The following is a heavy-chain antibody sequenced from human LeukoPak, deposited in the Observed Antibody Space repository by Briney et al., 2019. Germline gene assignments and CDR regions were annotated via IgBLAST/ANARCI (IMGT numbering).Heavy chain of an antibody. CDR2: ISYGGHT. Sequence: SGTLSLTCAVSGASFSSSGYYWIWIRQPPGKGLEWIGSISYGGHTYYSPSLRSRVTISVDTSNNRFSLQLSSVTAADTAVYCCARQIALAGEWAFDIWGQGTMVTVSS. J-gene: IGHJ3*02. D-gene: IGHD6-19*01. CDR3: ARQIALAGEWAFDI. CDR1: GASFSSSGYY. V-gene: IGHV4-39*01.